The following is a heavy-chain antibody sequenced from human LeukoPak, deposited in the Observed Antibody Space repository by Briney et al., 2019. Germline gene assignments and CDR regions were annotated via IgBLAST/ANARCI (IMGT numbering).Heavy chain of an antibody. Sequence: ASVKVSCKAFGYTFTSNYMHWVRQAPGQGLEWMGWINPNSGGTNYAQKFQGRVTMTRDTSISTAYMELSRLRSDDTAVYYCARSNHYYDSSGYYPMDVWGKGTTVTISS. CDR3: ARSNHYYDSSGYYPMDV. CDR1: GYTFTSNY. CDR2: INPNSGGT. V-gene: IGHV1-2*02. D-gene: IGHD3-22*01. J-gene: IGHJ6*03.